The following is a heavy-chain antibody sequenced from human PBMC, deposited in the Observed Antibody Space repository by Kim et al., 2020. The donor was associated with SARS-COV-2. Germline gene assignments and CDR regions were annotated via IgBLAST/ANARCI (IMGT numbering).Heavy chain of an antibody. CDR2: IKSKTDGGTT. Sequence: GGSLRLSCAASGFTFGNDGMSWVRQAPGKGLEWVGRIKSKTDGGTTDYSAHGRVSFTIARDDSKNTLYLQMNSLKTEDTAVYSCTTDRLTYYDILTGYLRVGWCAPWGQGTLVTVSS. J-gene: IGHJ5*02. V-gene: IGHV3-15*01. D-gene: IGHD3-9*01. CDR3: TTDRLTYYDILTGYLRVGWCAP. CDR1: GFTFGNDG.